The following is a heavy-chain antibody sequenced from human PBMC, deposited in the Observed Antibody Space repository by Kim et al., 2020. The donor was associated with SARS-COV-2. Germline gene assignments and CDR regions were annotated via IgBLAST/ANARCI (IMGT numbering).Heavy chain of an antibody. J-gene: IGHJ6*02. V-gene: IGHV3-21*01. CDR3: ARDGYGDYLIDLPPLWYYYYGIDV. CDR1: GFTFSSYS. D-gene: IGHD4-17*01. CDR2: ISSSSSYI. Sequence: GGSLRLSCAASGFTFSSYSMNWVRQAPGKGLEWVSSISSSSSYIYYADSVKGRFTISRDNAKNSLYLQMNSLRAEDTAVYYWARDGYGDYLIDLPPLWYYYYGIDVWGQGTTVTVSS.